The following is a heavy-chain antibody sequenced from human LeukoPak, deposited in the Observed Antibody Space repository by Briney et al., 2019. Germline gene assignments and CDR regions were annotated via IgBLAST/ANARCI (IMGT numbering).Heavy chain of an antibody. J-gene: IGHJ6*02. V-gene: IGHV1-18*01. CDR2: ISAYNGNT. CDR1: GYTFTSYG. CDR3: ARDRSLSGSYRYYYYGMDV. D-gene: IGHD3-16*02. Sequence: GASVKVSCKASGYTFTSYGISWVRQAPGQGLEWMGWISAYNGNTNYAQKLQGRVTMTTDTSTSTAYMELRSLRSDDTAVYYCARDRSLSGSYRYYYYGMDVWGQGTTVTVSS.